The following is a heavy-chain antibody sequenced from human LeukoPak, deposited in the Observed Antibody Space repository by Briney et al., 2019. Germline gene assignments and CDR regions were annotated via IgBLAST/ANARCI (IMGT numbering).Heavy chain of an antibody. CDR3: ASPSTSRLRWLLAGYYDSYMSV. J-gene: IGHJ6*03. Sequence: PGGSLRLSCAASGFTFSSYAMRWVRQAPGKGLEWVADISYDGSNKYYADSVKGRFTISRDNSKNTLYLQMNSLRAEDTAVYYCASPSTSRLRWLLAGYYDSYMSVCG. CDR1: GFTFSSYA. D-gene: IGHD4-17*01. CDR2: ISYDGSNK. V-gene: IGHV3-30-3*01.